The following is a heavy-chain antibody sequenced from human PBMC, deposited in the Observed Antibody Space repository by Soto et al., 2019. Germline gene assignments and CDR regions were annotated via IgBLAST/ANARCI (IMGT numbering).Heavy chain of an antibody. CDR2: IYYSGTT. Sequence: SETQSLTCSVSGGSISSSPYYWGWIRQPPGKGLEWLGTIYYSGTTSYNPSLKSRVIISVDTSNNQLFLKLRSVTAADTAVYYCARHRQYYDTSGYQQRYFDYWGQGTQVTVSS. J-gene: IGHJ4*02. V-gene: IGHV4-39*01. D-gene: IGHD3-22*01. CDR1: GGSISSSPYY. CDR3: ARHRQYYDTSGYQQRYFDY.